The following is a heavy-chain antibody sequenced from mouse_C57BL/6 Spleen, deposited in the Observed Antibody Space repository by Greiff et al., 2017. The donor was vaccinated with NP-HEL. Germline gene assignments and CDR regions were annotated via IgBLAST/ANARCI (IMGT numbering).Heavy chain of an antibody. D-gene: IGHD3-2*02. CDR2: INPSTGGT. CDR3: ASETAQASFDY. V-gene: IGHV1-42*01. J-gene: IGHJ2*01. Sequence: VHVKQSGPELVKPGASVKISCKASGYSFTGYYMNWVKQSPEKSLEWIGEINPSTGGTTYNQKFKAKATLTVDKSSSTAYIQLKSLTSEDSAVYYCASETAQASFDYWGQGTTLTVSS. CDR1: GYSFTGYY.